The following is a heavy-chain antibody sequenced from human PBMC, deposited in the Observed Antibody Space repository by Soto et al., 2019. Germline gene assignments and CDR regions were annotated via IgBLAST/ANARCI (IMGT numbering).Heavy chain of an antibody. J-gene: IGHJ6*02. V-gene: IGHV1-18*01. D-gene: IGHD2-2*01. CDR1: GYTFTSYG. CDR2: ISAYNGNT. CDR3: ARDQRVVVVPAAKKPPYYYYGMDV. Sequence: ASVKVSCKASGYTFTSYGISWVRQAPGQGLEWMGWISAYNGNTNYAQKLQGRVTMTTDTSTSTAYMELRSLRSDDTAVYYCARDQRVVVVPAAKKPPYYYYGMDVWGQGTTVTV.